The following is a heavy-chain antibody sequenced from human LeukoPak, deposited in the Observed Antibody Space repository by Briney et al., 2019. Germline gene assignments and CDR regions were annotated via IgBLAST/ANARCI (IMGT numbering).Heavy chain of an antibody. J-gene: IGHJ3*02. D-gene: IGHD3-22*01. CDR1: GGTFSSYA. CDR3: ARRLSRVYYYDSSGSWDGAFDI. Sequence: SVKVSCKASGGTFSSYAISSVRQAPGQGREGMGGIIPIFGTANYAQKLQGRVTLTAEESTSTPYMSLSSLRSEDTAVYYCARRLSRVYYYDSSGSWDGAFDIWGQGTMVTVSS. V-gene: IGHV1-69*13. CDR2: IIPIFGTA.